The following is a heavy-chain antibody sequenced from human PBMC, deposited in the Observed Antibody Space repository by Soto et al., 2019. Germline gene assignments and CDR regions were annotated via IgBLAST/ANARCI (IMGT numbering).Heavy chain of an antibody. CDR2: IYHSVST. CDR3: ASRPLIFY. V-gene: IGHV4-30-2*01. J-gene: IGHJ4*02. CDR1: GGSISSGGYS. Sequence: SETLSLTCAVSGGSISSGGYSWSWIRQPPGKGLEWIGYIYHSVSTYYNPSLKSRVTISVDRSKNQFSLKLSSVTAADTAVYYCASRPLIFYRGQGTSVIVSS. D-gene: IGHD3-9*01.